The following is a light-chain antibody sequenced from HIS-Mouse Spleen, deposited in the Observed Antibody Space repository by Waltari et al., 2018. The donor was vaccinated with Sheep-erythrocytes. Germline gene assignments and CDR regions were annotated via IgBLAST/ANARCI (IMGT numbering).Light chain of an antibody. V-gene: IGLV2-11*01. Sequence: QSALTQPPSVSGSPGQSATIPCTGTSSDVGGDNYVSWYQQHPGKAPKLMIYEVSKRPSGVPDRFSGSKSGNTASLTISGLQAEDEADYYCCSYAGSYNHVFATGTKVTVL. J-gene: IGLJ1*01. CDR2: EVS. CDR1: SSDVGGDNY. CDR3: CSYAGSYNHV.